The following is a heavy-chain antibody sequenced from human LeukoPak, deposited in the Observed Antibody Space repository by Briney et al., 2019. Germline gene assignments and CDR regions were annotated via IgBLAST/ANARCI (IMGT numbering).Heavy chain of an antibody. Sequence: QPGGSLRLSCAASGFTFSNSAMQWVRQAPGKGLEWVAVTSYHGANKYYADSVKGRFTISRDNSKNRLYLQMNSLRGEDTAVYYCARVAVRGWYYMDVWGKGTTVTVSS. D-gene: IGHD4-17*01. CDR3: ARVAVRGWYYMDV. J-gene: IGHJ6*03. V-gene: IGHV3-30-3*01. CDR2: TSYHGANK. CDR1: GFTFSNSA.